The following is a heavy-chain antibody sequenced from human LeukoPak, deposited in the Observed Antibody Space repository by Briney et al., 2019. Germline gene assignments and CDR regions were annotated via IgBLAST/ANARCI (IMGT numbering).Heavy chain of an antibody. V-gene: IGHV3-7*01. D-gene: IGHD3-10*01. CDR3: ARAYSMVRGVKGGY. CDR1: GFTFSSYW. CDR2: IKQDGSEK. J-gene: IGHJ4*02. Sequence: GGSLRLSCAASGFTFSSYWMSWVRQAPGKGLEWVANIKQDGSEKYYVDSVKGRFTISRDNAKNSLYLQMNSLRAEDTAVYYCARAYSMVRGVKGGYWGQGTLVTVSS.